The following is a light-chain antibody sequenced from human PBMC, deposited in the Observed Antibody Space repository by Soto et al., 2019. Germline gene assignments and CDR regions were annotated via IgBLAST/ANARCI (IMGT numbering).Light chain of an antibody. Sequence: DIQMTQSPSTLSASVGDRVTITCRASQTISNRLAWYQQKPGKAPKLLIYKASNLESGVPSRFSGSGSGTEFTLTISSLQPDDFATYYCQQYTSFPLAFGGGTKVEIK. J-gene: IGKJ4*01. CDR3: QQYTSFPLA. V-gene: IGKV1-5*03. CDR2: KAS. CDR1: QTISNR.